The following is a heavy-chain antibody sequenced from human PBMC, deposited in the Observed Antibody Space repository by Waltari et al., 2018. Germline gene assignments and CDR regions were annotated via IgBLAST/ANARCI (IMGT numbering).Heavy chain of an antibody. CDR2: ISGSGGST. D-gene: IGHD2-15*01. CDR1: GFTFRSYA. CDR3: AKDPGLLGYCSSGSCYFDAFDI. Sequence: EVQLLESGGGLVQPGGSLRLSCAASGFTFRSYAMSWVRQARGKGLQLVSAISGSGGSTYYADSVKGRFTISRDNSKNTLYLQMNSLRAEDTAVYYCAKDPGLLGYCSSGSCYFDAFDIWGQGTMVTVSS. V-gene: IGHV3-23*01. J-gene: IGHJ3*02.